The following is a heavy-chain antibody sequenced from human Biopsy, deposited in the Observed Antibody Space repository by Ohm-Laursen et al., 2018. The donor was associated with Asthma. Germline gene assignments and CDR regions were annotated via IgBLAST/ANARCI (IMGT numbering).Heavy chain of an antibody. Sequence: TQTLTLTFTVSGFSLRNARMGVTWIRQPPGKALEWLAHIFSNDEKSYSTSLKSRITISKDTAKSQVVLTMSNMGPVDTGTYYCVHTLVGLKAFDFWGQGTLVTVSS. CDR3: VHTLVGLKAFDF. D-gene: IGHD1-26*01. CDR1: GFSLRNARMG. J-gene: IGHJ4*02. V-gene: IGHV2-26*01. CDR2: IFSNDEK.